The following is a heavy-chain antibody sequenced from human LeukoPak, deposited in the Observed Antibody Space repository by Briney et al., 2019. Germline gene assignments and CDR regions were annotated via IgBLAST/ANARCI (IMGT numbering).Heavy chain of an antibody. J-gene: IGHJ4*02. CDR2: ISAYNGNT. CDR1: GYTFTSYG. V-gene: IGHV1-18*01. Sequence: ASVKVSCKASGYTFTSYGISWVRQAPGQGLEWMGWISAYNGNTNCAQKLQGRVTMTTDTSTITAYMELRSLRSDDTAVYYCALLPLLTGFDYWGQGTLVTVSS. CDR3: ALLPLLTGFDY. D-gene: IGHD3-9*01.